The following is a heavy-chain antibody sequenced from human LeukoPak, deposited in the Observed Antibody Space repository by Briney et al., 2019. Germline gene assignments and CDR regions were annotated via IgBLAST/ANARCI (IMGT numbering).Heavy chain of an antibody. CDR1: GFTVSSNY. D-gene: IGHD1-26*01. CDR2: IYSGGST. Sequence: QTGGSLRLSCAASGFTVSSNYMSWVRQAPGKGLEWVSVIYSGGSTYYADSVKGRFTISRDNSKNTLYLQMNSLRAEDTAVYYCAKVGRGSYYYYYGMDVWGQGTTVTVSS. J-gene: IGHJ6*02. CDR3: AKVGRGSYYYYYGMDV. V-gene: IGHV3-53*01.